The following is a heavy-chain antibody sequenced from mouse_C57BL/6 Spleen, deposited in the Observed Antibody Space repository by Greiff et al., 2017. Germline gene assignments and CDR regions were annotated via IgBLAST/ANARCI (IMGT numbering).Heavy chain of an antibody. CDR2: IYPGDGDT. CDR1: GYAFSSSW. V-gene: IGHV1-82*01. D-gene: IGHD2-4*01. CDR3: ARGADYDYPWFAY. J-gene: IGHJ3*01. Sequence: QVQLHQSGPELVKPGASVKISCKASGYAFSSSWMNWVKQRPGKGLEWIGRIYPGDGDTNYNGKFKGKATLTAYKSSSTAYMPLSSLTSEDSAVYFCARGADYDYPWFAYWGQGTLVTVSA.